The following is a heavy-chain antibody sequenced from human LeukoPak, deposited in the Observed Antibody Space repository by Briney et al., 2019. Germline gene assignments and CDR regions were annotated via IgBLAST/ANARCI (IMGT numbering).Heavy chain of an antibody. CDR1: GGSISSYY. CDR3: ARAGRDGYNGDY. Sequence: PSETLSLTCTVSGGSISSYYWSWIRQPPGKGLEWIGYIYYSGSTNYNPSLKSRVTMSVDTSKNQFSLKLSSVTAADTAVYYCARAGRDGYNGDYWGRGTLVTVSS. CDR2: IYYSGST. J-gene: IGHJ4*02. V-gene: IGHV4-59*01. D-gene: IGHD5-24*01.